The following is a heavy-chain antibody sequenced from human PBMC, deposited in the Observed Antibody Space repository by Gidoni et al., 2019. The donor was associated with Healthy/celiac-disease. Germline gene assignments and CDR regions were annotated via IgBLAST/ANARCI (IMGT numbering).Heavy chain of an antibody. CDR1: GFTFSSYG. D-gene: IGHD1-26*01. Sequence: GFTFSSYGMHWVRQAPGKGLEWVAVISYDGSNKYYADSVKGRFTISRDNSKNTLYLQMNSLRAEDTAVYYCAKLGIVGATGFDYWGQGTLVTVSS. J-gene: IGHJ4*02. V-gene: IGHV3-30*18. CDR2: ISYDGSNK. CDR3: AKLGIVGATGFDY.